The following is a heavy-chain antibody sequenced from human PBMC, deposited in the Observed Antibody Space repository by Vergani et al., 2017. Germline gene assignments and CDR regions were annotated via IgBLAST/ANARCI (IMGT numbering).Heavy chain of an antibody. Sequence: ELQLVESGGGLVQPGRSLRLPCAASGFTFDDYAMHWVRQAPGKVLEWVSSISWNSGNIGYADSVKGRFTISRDNAKNSLYLQMNSLRAEDMALYYCAKDQGVWYSSIPYYYYGMDVWGQGTTVTVSS. J-gene: IGHJ6*02. CDR2: ISWNSGNI. V-gene: IGHV3-9*03. D-gene: IGHD6-13*01. CDR3: AKDQGVWYSSIPYYYYGMDV. CDR1: GFTFDDYA.